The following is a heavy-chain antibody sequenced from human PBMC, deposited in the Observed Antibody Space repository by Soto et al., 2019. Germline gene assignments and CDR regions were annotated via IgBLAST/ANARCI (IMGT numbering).Heavy chain of an antibody. J-gene: IGHJ4*02. V-gene: IGHV4-59*01. CDR2: IYYSGST. CDR3: ASLYCSSTSCYMGGNFDY. Sequence: SETLSLTCTVSGGSISSYYWSWIRQPPGKGLDWIGYIYYSGSTNYNPSIKSRVTISVETSKNQFSLKLSSVTAADTAVYYCASLYCSSTSCYMGGNFDYWGQGTLVTVSS. CDR1: GGSISSYY. D-gene: IGHD2-2*02.